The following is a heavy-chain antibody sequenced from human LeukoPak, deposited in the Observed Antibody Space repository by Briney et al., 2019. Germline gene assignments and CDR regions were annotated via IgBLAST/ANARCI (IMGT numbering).Heavy chain of an antibody. CDR3: ARLHYDSSGYYYFDY. CDR1: GGSVSSDY. Sequence: SETLSLTCTVSGGSVSSDYWSWIRQPPGKGLEWIGYIYYSGITNYNPSLKSRVTISVDTSKNQFSLKLSSVTAADTAVYYCARLHYDSSGYYYFDYWGQGTLVTVSS. J-gene: IGHJ4*02. CDR2: IYYSGIT. D-gene: IGHD3-22*01. V-gene: IGHV4-59*08.